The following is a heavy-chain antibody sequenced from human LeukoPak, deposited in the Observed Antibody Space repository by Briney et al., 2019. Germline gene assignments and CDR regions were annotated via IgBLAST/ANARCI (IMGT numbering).Heavy chain of an antibody. CDR3: AKGRGVTTASWFDY. J-gene: IGHJ4*02. CDR1: GFTFSSYA. D-gene: IGHD1-14*01. Sequence: GRSLRLSCAASGFTFSSYAMHWVRQAPGKGLEWVAVISYDGSNKYYADSVKGRFTISRDNSKNTLYLQMNSLRAEDTAVYYCAKGRGVTTASWFDYWGQGTLVTVSS. V-gene: IGHV3-30-3*01. CDR2: ISYDGSNK.